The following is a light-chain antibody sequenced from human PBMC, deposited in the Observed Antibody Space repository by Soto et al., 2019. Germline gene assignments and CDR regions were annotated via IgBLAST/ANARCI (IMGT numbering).Light chain of an antibody. CDR3: QQTYSIPLT. Sequence: DIQMTQSPSSLSASVGDRVTITCRASQNIRNYLVWYQQKADKAPNLLIYAASSLQSGVTSRFSGSGSGTDFTLTISSLQPEDFATYYCQQTYSIPLTFGQGTKVDI. J-gene: IGKJ1*01. V-gene: IGKV1-39*01. CDR1: QNIRNY. CDR2: AAS.